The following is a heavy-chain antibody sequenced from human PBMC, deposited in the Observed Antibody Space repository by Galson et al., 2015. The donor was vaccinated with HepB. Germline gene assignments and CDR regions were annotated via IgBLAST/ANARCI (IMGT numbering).Heavy chain of an antibody. D-gene: IGHD4-23*01. J-gene: IGHJ3*02. CDR1: GGSISSGGYY. V-gene: IGHV4-31*03. CDR2: IYYSGST. Sequence: TLSLTCTVSGGSISSGGYYWSWIRQHPGKGLEWIGYIYYSGSTYYNPSLKSRVTISVDTSKNQFSLKLSSVTAADTAVYYCARDLIGDYGGNSYAFDIWGQGTMVTVSS. CDR3: ARDLIGDYGGNSYAFDI.